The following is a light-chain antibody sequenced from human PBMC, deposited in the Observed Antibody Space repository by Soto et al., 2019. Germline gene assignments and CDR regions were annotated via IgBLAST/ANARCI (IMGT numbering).Light chain of an antibody. V-gene: IGLV1-44*01. J-gene: IGLJ1*01. CDR1: SSNVGSNT. Sequence: QSVLTQPPSASGTPGQRVTISCSGSSSNVGSNTVSWYQQLPGTAPKVLIYSDDQRPSGVPDRFSGSRSGSSASLAISGLQSGDEADYYCQSYESSSLSGFVFGSGTKLTVL. CDR2: SDD. CDR3: QSYESSSLSGFV.